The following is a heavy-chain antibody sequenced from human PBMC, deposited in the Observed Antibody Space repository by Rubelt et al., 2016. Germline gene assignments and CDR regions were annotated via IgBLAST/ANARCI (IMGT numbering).Heavy chain of an antibody. Sequence: GGSLRLSCVASGFTFDSHSMNWVRQAPGKGLEWVSSISSSSTYMFYSESVKGRFTISRDNAKTSLYLEMNSLRVEDTAVYYCARGYDFWSGPPGYWGQGTLVTVSS. D-gene: IGHD3-3*01. V-gene: IGHV3-21*01. CDR1: GFTFDSHS. CDR3: ARGYDFWSGPPGY. J-gene: IGHJ4*02. CDR2: ISSSSTYM.